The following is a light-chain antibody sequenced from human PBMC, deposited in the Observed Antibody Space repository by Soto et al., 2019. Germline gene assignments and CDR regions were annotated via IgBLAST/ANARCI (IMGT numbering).Light chain of an antibody. CDR1: SSYVGGYNY. CDR3: SSYTSSSRGV. V-gene: IGLV2-14*01. Sequence: QSALTQPASVSGSPGQSITISCTGTSSYVGGYNYVSWYQQHPGKAPKLMIYDVSNRPSGVSNRFSGSKSGNTASLTISGLQDEDEADYYCSSYTSSSRGVFGTGTKLTVL. CDR2: DVS. J-gene: IGLJ1*01.